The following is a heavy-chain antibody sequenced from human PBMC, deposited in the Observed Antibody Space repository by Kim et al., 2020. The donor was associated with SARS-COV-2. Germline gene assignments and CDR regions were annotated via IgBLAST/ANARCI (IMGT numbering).Heavy chain of an antibody. D-gene: IGHD2-21*01. V-gene: IGHV3-7*03. CDR2: IKQDGSEK. Sequence: GGSLRLSCAASGFSFSVYWVSWVRQAPGKGLEWVAAIKQDGSEKDYGESVRGRFTIPRDNTKNSLSLQMDTLRAEDMDVYYCDRDDFWGHGTMVT. CDR3: DRDDF. CDR1: GFSFSVYW. J-gene: IGHJ6*01.